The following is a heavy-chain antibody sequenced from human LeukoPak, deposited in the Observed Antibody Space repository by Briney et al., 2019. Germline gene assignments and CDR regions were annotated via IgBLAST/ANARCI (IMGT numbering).Heavy chain of an antibody. Sequence: GGSLRLSCAASGFTFSSYAMHWVRQAPGKGLEWVAVISYDGSNKYYADSVKGRFTISRDNSKNTLYLQMNSLRAEDTAVYYCARAPAAAGSFDHWGQGTLVTVSS. J-gene: IGHJ4*02. V-gene: IGHV3-30-3*01. CDR3: ARAPAAAGSFDH. CDR1: GFTFSSYA. D-gene: IGHD6-13*01. CDR2: ISYDGSNK.